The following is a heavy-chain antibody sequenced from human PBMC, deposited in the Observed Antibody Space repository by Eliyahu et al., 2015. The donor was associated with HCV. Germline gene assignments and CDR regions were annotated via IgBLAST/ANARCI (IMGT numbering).Heavy chain of an antibody. CDR3: ARVYTVEHQSYDL. V-gene: IGHV3-15*01. CDR1: GIXXIDAW. J-gene: IGHJ4*02. D-gene: IGHD4-23*01. CDR2: IKSKRGGETK. Sequence: EVQLVESGGGLVESGGSLRLSCAASGIXXIDAWXSWVRQGPGKGVGGVGRIKSKRGGETKDYAAPVKGRFSISRDDSANTVYLQMDSLITEDTAVYYCARVYTVEHQSYDLWGQGTLVTVSS.